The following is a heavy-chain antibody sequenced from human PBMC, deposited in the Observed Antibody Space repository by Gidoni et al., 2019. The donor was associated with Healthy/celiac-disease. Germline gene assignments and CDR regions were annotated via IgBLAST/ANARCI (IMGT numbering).Heavy chain of an antibody. V-gene: IGHV1-46*01. CDR3: ARDPIIAAAGTYYGMDV. Sequence: QVQLVQFGAEVKKPGASVKVSCKAAGYTFTSYYMHWVRPAPGQGLEWMGIINPSGGSTSYAQKFQGRVTMTRDTSTSTVYMELSSLRSEDAAVYYCARDPIIAAAGTYYGMDVWGQGTTVTVSS. J-gene: IGHJ6*02. CDR1: GYTFTSYY. CDR2: INPSGGST. D-gene: IGHD6-13*01.